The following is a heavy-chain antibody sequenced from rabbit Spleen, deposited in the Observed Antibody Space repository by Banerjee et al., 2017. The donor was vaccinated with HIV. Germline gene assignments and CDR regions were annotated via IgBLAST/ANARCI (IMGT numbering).Heavy chain of an antibody. CDR1: GFSFSNKAV. V-gene: IGHV1S45*01. D-gene: IGHD6-1*01. J-gene: IGHJ4*01. CDR2: IDTNDGDT. Sequence: QEQLVESGGGLVKPEGSLKLSCTASGFSFSNKAVMCWVRQAPGKGLEWIACIDTNDGDTDYANWPKGRFTISKTSSTTVTLQMTSLTAADTATYFCAREVLYAAYAGFGDATMYYFDLWGPGTLVTVS. CDR3: AREVLYAAYAGFGDATMYYFDL.